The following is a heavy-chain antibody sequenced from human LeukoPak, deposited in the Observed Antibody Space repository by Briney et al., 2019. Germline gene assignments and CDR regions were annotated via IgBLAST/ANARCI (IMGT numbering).Heavy chain of an antibody. V-gene: IGHV1-3*01. CDR1: GGTFSSYA. CDR2: INAGNGNT. D-gene: IGHD6-13*01. Sequence: GSSVKVSCKASGGTFSSYAISWVRQAPGQRLEWMGWINAGNGNTKYSQKFQGRVTITRDTSASTAYMELSSLRSEDTAVYYCARADSSSWYYFDYWGQGTLVTVSS. CDR3: ARADSSSWYYFDY. J-gene: IGHJ4*02.